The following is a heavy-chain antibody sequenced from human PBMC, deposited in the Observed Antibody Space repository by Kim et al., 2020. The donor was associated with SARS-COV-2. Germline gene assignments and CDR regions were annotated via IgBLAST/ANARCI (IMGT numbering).Heavy chain of an antibody. J-gene: IGHJ4*02. Sequence: ASVKVSCKASGYTFTGYYMHWVRQAPGQGLEWMGWINPNSGGTNYAQKFQGWVTMTRDTSISTAYMELSRLRSDDTAVYYCARAFGTAVAGGDYWGQGTLVTVSS. CDR1: GYTFTGYY. V-gene: IGHV1-2*04. CDR3: ARAFGTAVAGGDY. D-gene: IGHD6-19*01. CDR2: INPNSGGT.